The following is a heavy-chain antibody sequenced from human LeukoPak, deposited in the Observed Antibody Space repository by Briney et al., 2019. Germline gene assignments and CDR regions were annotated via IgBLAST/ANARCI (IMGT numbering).Heavy chain of an antibody. CDR3: TRDWTARSNAFDI. CDR2: INSDGSST. Sequence: GGSLRLSCAASGFTFSSHYMHCVRQAPGKGLVWVSRINSDGSSTNYADSVKGRFTISRDNAKNTLFLQMNSLRAEDTAVYYCTRDWTARSNAFDIWGQGTMVTVSS. V-gene: IGHV3-74*01. CDR1: GFTFSSHY. J-gene: IGHJ3*02. D-gene: IGHD3/OR15-3a*01.